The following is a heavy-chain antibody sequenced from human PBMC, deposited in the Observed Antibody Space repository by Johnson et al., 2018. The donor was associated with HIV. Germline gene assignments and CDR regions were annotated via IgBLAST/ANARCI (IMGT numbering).Heavy chain of an antibody. CDR2: IYSSGSA. V-gene: IGHV3-53*02. Sequence: VQLVETGGGLIQPGGSLRLSCAVSGFAVSNNYMSWVRQAPGQGLEWVSVIYSSGSAYNADSMKGRFTISRDNSKNTLYLQMNSLRVEDTAVYYCASSSPDSGSYGDALDIWGQGTLVTVSS. J-gene: IGHJ3*02. D-gene: IGHD1-26*01. CDR3: ASSSPDSGSYGDALDI. CDR1: GFAVSNNY.